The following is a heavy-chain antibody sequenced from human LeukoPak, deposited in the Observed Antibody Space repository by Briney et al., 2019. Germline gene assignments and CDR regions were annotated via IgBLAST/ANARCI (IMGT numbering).Heavy chain of an antibody. CDR1: GGSLSHYS. CDR3: ARGPASGSNFAWFDP. D-gene: IGHD3-10*01. J-gene: IGHJ5*02. V-gene: IGHV4-34*01. CDR2: INHSGST. Sequence: PSETLSLTCAVYGGSLSHYSWSWIRQPPGKGLEWIGEINHSGSTNYNPSLKSRVTISVDMSKNQFSLELTSVTAADTAVYYCARGPASGSNFAWFDPWGQGTLVTVSS.